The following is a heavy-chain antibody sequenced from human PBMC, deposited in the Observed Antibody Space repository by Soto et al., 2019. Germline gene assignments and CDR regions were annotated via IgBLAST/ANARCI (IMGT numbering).Heavy chain of an antibody. D-gene: IGHD3-10*01. Sequence: GGSLRLSCAASGFTFSSYWMSWVRQAPGKGLEWVANIKQDGSGKYYVDSVKGRFTISRDNAKSSLYLQMNSLRAEDTAVYYCARDLVAWFGESLFKGFDIWGQGTMVTVAS. CDR1: GFTFSSYW. J-gene: IGHJ3*02. V-gene: IGHV3-7*01. CDR3: ARDLVAWFGESLFKGFDI. CDR2: IKQDGSGK.